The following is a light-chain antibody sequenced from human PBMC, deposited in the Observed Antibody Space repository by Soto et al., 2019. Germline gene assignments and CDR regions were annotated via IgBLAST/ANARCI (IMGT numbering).Light chain of an antibody. CDR3: QQATSFPRT. V-gene: IGKV1-12*01. CDR2: AAS. J-gene: IGKJ1*01. Sequence: DIQMTQSPSPVSASVGDRVTISCRASQGITSWLAWCQQKPGRAPKLLIYAASTLQSGVPSRFSGSGSGTDFTLTISSLQPEDFATYYCQQATSFPRTFGQGTKVDIK. CDR1: QGITSW.